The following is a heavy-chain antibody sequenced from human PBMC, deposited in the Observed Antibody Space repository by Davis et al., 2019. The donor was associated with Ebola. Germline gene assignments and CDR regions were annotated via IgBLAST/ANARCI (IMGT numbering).Heavy chain of an antibody. CDR2: ISSSSTYI. J-gene: IGHJ5*02. CDR1: EFTFSSYS. D-gene: IGHD1-26*01. V-gene: IGHV3-21*04. Sequence: GESLKISCAASEFTFSSYSMNWVRQAPGKGLEWVSSISSSSTYIYHADSVKGRFTVSRDNAKNSLYLQMNSLRVDDTAVYYCATDAWAGFDPWGQGTLVTVSS. CDR3: ATDAWAGFDP.